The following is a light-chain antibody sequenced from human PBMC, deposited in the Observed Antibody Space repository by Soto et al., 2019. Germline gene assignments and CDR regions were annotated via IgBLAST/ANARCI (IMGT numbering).Light chain of an antibody. CDR1: QSVSSSY. V-gene: IGKV3-20*01. Sequence: EIVLTQSPGTLSLSPGERATLSCRASQSVSSSYLAWYQQKPGQAPRLLIYGASSRATGIPDRFSGSGSGTDFTLTISRLEPEDFAVYYCQQYASHTFGHGTKLEIK. CDR2: GAS. J-gene: IGKJ2*01. CDR3: QQYASHT.